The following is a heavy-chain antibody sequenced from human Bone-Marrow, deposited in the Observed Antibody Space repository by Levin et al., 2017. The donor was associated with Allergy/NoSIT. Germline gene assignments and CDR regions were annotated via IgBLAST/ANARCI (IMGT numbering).Heavy chain of an antibody. J-gene: IGHJ4*02. Sequence: EASVKVSCKLSGHTITDYYIHWVQQAPGKGLEWIGLVDPEDGEVIYSGKFQGRLTISADTSKDTAYMELRSLRSEDTAVFYCATWGDPVLVTLVNYWGQGTLVTVSS. CDR2: VDPEDGEV. V-gene: IGHV1-69-2*01. D-gene: IGHD3-16*01. CDR1: GHTITDYY. CDR3: ATWGDPVLVTLVNY.